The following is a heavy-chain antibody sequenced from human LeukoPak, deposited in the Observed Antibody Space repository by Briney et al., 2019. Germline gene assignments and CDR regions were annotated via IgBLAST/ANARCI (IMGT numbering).Heavy chain of an antibody. CDR1: GYIFTTYD. CDR2: TSAYNGNT. CDR3: ARSYYFGSGSYYISDY. J-gene: IGHJ4*02. Sequence: ASVKVSCKASGYIFTTYDISWVRQAPGHGIEWMGWTSAYNGNTNYAQKLQGRVTMTTDASTSTAYMELRSLRSDDTAVYYCARSYYFGSGSYYISDYWGQGTLVTVSS. V-gene: IGHV1-18*01. D-gene: IGHD3-10*01.